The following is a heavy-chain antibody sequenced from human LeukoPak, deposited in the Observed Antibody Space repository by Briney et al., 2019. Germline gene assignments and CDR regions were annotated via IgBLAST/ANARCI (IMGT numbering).Heavy chain of an antibody. J-gene: IGHJ3*02. D-gene: IGHD5-24*01. CDR1: GFTFSSYE. V-gene: IGHV3-48*03. CDR3: ARDSRWLQYDAFDI. CDR2: ISSSGSTI. Sequence: PGGSLRLSCAASGFTFSSYEMNWVRLAPGKRLEWVSYISSSGSTIYYADSVKGRFTISRDNAKNSLYLQMNSLRAEDTAVYYCARDSRWLQYDAFDIWGQGTMVTVSS.